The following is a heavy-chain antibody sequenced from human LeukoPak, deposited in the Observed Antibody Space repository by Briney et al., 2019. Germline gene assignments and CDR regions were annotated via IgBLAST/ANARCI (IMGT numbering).Heavy chain of an antibody. V-gene: IGHV4-39*07. Sequence: PSETLSLTCTVSGGSISSSSYYWGWIRQPPGKGLEWIGCIYYSGSTYYNPSLKSRVTISVDTSKNQFSLKLSSVTAADTAVYYCAREDLLVPAATNWFDPWGQGTLVTVSS. CDR2: IYYSGST. CDR1: GGSISSSSYY. D-gene: IGHD2-2*01. CDR3: AREDLLVPAATNWFDP. J-gene: IGHJ5*02.